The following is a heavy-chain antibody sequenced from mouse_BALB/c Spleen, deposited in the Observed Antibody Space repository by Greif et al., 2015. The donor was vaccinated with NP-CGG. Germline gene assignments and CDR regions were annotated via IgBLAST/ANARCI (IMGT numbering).Heavy chain of an antibody. D-gene: IGHD2-1*01. V-gene: IGHV1S22*01. CDR3: TRGGLLWSFAY. CDR1: GYTFTSYW. CDR2: IYPGSGST. J-gene: IGHJ3*01. Sequence: LQQSGSELVRPGASVKLSCRASGYTFTSYWMHWVKQRPGQGLEWIGNIYPGSGSTNYDEKFKSKATLTVDTSSSTAYMQLSSLTSEDSAVYYCTRGGLLWSFAYWGQGTLVTVSA.